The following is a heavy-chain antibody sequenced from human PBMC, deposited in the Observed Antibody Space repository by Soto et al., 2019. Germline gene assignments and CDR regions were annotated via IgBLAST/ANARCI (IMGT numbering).Heavy chain of an antibody. CDR2: ISYDGSDK. CDR1: GFTFSPYT. Sequence: QVQLVESGGGVGQPGRSLRLSCAASGFTFSPYTMHWVRQTPGKGLEWVAAISYDGSDKNYADSVRGRFTISRDNSKNTLFLQMNSLRAEDTALYYCARGGGFCGADCYKGGIDYWGQGALVTVSS. V-gene: IGHV3-30-3*01. D-gene: IGHD2-21*02. CDR3: ARGGGFCGADCYKGGIDY. J-gene: IGHJ4*02.